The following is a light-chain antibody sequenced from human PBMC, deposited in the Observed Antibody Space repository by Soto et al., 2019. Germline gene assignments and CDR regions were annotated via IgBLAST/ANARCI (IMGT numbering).Light chain of an antibody. CDR2: LDSDGSH. CDR1: SGHSSYA. V-gene: IGLV4-69*01. J-gene: IGLJ2*01. CDR3: QTWGTGIHVV. Sequence: QLVLTQSPSASASLGASVKLTCTLSSGHSSYAIAWHQQQPEKGPRYLMKLDSDGSHTKGDAIPDRFSGSSSGAERHLTISSLQSEDEADYYCQTWGTGIHVVFGGGTQLTVL.